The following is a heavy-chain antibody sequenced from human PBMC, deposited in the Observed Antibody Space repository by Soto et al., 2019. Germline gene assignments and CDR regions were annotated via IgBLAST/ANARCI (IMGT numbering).Heavy chain of an antibody. Sequence: SETLSLTCTVFGGSISSSSYYWGWIRQPPGKGLEWIGSIYYSGSTYYNPSLKSRVTISVDTSKNQFSLKLSSVTAADTAVYYCAAIIAARPDDSEVRPAWGQGTLVTVSS. D-gene: IGHD6-6*01. CDR3: AAIIAARPDDSEVRPA. CDR2: IYYSGST. J-gene: IGHJ5*02. CDR1: GGSISSSSYY. V-gene: IGHV4-39*01.